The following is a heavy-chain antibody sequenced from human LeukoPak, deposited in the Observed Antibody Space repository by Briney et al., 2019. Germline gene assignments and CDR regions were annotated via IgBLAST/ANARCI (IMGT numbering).Heavy chain of an antibody. J-gene: IGHJ4*02. Sequence: SETLSLTCTVSGGSISSTTHYWGWIRQPPGKGLEWIGTIYYGGITYYDPSLKSRVTMSVDTSKDQFSLKLTSVTDADTAVYYCARDGVDTATFDYWGQGTLVTVSS. CDR3: ARDGVDTATFDY. V-gene: IGHV4-39*07. D-gene: IGHD5-18*01. CDR2: IYYGGIT. CDR1: GGSISSTTHY.